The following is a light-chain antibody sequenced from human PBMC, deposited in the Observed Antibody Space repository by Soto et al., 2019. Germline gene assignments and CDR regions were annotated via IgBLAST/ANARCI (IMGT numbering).Light chain of an antibody. J-gene: IGKJ1*01. CDR1: QSVTSNY. V-gene: IGKV3-20*01. CDR3: QHYGSSGTWT. Sequence: EVVLTQSPGTVSLSPGERATLSCRASQSVTSNYLAWYQQKPGQAPRLLIYAASSRSTGIPDRFSGSGSGTDFTPSISRLESEDFAVYYCQHYGSSGTWTFGRGTKVVIK. CDR2: AAS.